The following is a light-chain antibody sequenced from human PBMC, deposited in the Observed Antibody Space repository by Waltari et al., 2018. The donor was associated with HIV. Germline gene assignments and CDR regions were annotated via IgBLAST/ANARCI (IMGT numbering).Light chain of an antibody. CDR1: SRNARTTTI. Sequence: SALAQPASLSGSPGHAITTPCTGPSRNARTTTIVHRYQQYPGQVPKLMIYEVSKRPSGVSNRFSGSKSGNTASLTISGLQAEDEADYYCCSYAGSSTPFVFGTATKVTVL. V-gene: IGLV2-23*02. CDR2: EVS. J-gene: IGLJ1*01. CDR3: CSYAGSSTPFV.